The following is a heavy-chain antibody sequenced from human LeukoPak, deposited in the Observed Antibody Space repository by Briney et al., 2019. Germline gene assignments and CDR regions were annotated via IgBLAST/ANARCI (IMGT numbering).Heavy chain of an antibody. Sequence: GGSLRLSCAASGFTFSSHWMTWVRQAPGKGLEWVANIKEDGSEKHSVDSVKGRFTISRDNAKNSLYLQMTSLRGEDTAVYYCARGGQYSPYWRQGTLVTVSS. D-gene: IGHD5-18*01. CDR3: ARGGQYSPY. CDR2: IKEDGSEK. CDR1: GFTFSSHW. V-gene: IGHV3-7*04. J-gene: IGHJ4*02.